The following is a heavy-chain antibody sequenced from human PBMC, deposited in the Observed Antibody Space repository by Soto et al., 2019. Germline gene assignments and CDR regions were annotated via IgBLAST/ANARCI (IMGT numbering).Heavy chain of an antibody. D-gene: IGHD3-3*01. V-gene: IGHV1-46*01. J-gene: IGHJ5*02. Sequence: QVQLVQSGAEVKKPGSSVKVSCKASGGTFSSYAISWVRQAPGQGLEWMGIINPSGGSTSYAQKFQGRVTMTRDTSTSTVYMELSSLRSEDTAVYYCARDRYDFWSGYSNWFDPWGQGTLVTVSS. CDR3: ARDRYDFWSGYSNWFDP. CDR1: GGTFSSYA. CDR2: INPSGGST.